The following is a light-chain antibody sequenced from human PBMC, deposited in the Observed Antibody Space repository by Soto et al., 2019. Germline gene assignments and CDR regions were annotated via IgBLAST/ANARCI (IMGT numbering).Light chain of an antibody. J-gene: IGLJ2*01. Sequence: QSALTQPASVSGSPGQSITIYCTGTGSDIGAYNYVSWYQQHPGKAPKLIIYDVSNRPSGLSNRFSGSKSASTASLTISGLQSEDEADYYCSSYTTSSALFVVFGGGTKLTVL. V-gene: IGLV2-14*03. CDR2: DVS. CDR1: GSDIGAYNY. CDR3: SSYTTSSALFVV.